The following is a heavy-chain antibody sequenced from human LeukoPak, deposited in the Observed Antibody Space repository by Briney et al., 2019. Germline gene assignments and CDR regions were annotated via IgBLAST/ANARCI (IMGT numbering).Heavy chain of an antibody. V-gene: IGHV4-59*08. CDR3: ATQGAQIMDTRHFDN. D-gene: IGHD5-12*01. J-gene: IGHJ4*02. CDR1: GGSISNYY. CDR2: TYYSGST. Sequence: PSETLSLTCTVSGGSISNYYWTWIRQPPGKGLEWIGYTYYSGSTNYNPSLKSRATISADTSKNQFSLKLSSVTAADTAVYFCATQGAQIMDTRHFDNWGQGTLVTVSS.